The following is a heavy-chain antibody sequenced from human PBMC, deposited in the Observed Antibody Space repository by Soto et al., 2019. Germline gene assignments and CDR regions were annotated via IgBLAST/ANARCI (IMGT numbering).Heavy chain of an antibody. V-gene: IGHV2-5*02. CDR2: LFWDDDK. CDR1: GFSLSTSGAG. Sequence: QITLKESGPTLVKPKQTLTLTCTFSGFSLSTSGAGVGWIRQPPGKALEWLALLFWDDDKRYSPSLRNRLTISKDTSKNPVVLTMTSLDPVDTATYYCAHSIRCPSCRGGNCYFFDSWGQGNVVTVSS. CDR3: AHSIRCPSCRGGNCYFFDS. J-gene: IGHJ4*02. D-gene: IGHD2-15*01.